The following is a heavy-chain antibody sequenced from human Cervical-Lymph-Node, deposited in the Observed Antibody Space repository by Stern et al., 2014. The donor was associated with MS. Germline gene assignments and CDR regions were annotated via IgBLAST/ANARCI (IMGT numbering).Heavy chain of an antibody. Sequence: VQLVESGGGVVQPGRSLRLSCAASGFTFSSYGMHWVRQAPGKGLEWVAVIWYVGSNKYYADSVKGRFTISRDNSKNTLYLQMNSLRAEDTAVYYCARDDGNYYYYYGMDVWGQGTTVTVSS. V-gene: IGHV3-33*01. J-gene: IGHJ6*02. CDR2: IWYVGSNK. CDR3: ARDDGNYYYYYGMDV. CDR1: GFTFSSYG.